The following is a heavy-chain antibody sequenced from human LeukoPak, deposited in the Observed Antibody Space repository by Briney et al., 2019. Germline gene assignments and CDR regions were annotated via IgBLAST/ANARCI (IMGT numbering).Heavy chain of an antibody. CDR2: IYDSGSA. D-gene: IGHD6-13*01. Sequence: SQTLSLTCAVSGGSISSGGYSWSWIRQPPGKGLEWIGYIYDSGSAYYNPSLKSRVTISVDRSKTQFSLKLRSVTAADTAVYYCARASQQQLVPLSDYWGQGTLVTVSS. J-gene: IGHJ4*02. CDR1: GGSISSGGYS. V-gene: IGHV4-30-2*01. CDR3: ARASQQQLVPLSDY.